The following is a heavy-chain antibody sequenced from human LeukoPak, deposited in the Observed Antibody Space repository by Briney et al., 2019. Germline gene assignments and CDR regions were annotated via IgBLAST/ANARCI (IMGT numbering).Heavy chain of an antibody. CDR2: VLTSGTT. CDR3: ARDKDSGSYFIRDHYIQYMDV. D-gene: IGHD3-10*01. Sequence: SETLSLTCAVYGGSFSGYYWSWIRQPAGKGLEWIGRVLTSGTTNYSPSLKSRVSISVDTSKNQFSLNLSSVTAADTAVYYCARDKDSGSYFIRDHYIQYMDVWGKGTTVSISS. CDR1: GGSFSGYY. J-gene: IGHJ6*03. V-gene: IGHV4-4*07.